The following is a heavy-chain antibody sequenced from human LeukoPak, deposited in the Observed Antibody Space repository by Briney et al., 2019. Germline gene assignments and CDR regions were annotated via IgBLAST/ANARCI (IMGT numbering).Heavy chain of an antibody. CDR1: GFTVSSDY. CDR3: ARDPGLPNGMSV. J-gene: IGHJ6*02. CDR2: IYSGGET. D-gene: IGHD3-10*01. Sequence: GGSLRLSCAASGFTVSSDYMSWVRQAPGKGLAWVSVIYSGGETYYADSVKGRFTISRDNSKNTLYLQMNSLRPEDTAVYYCARDPGLPNGMSVWGQGTTVTVSS. V-gene: IGHV3-66*02.